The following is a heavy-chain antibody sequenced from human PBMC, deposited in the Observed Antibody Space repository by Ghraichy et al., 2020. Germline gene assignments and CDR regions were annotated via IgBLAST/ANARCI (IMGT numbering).Heavy chain of an antibody. J-gene: IGHJ6*02. CDR2: ISTGSNYI. Sequence: GGSLRLSCAASGFSFSSYSMNWVRQAPGKGLEWVSSISTGSNYIYYADSVKGRLTISRDNARTSLYLQMNSLRAEDTAVYYCAREKYAGGGVDVWGQGTTVIVSS. D-gene: IGHD1-26*01. CDR3: AREKYAGGGVDV. CDR1: GFSFSSYS. V-gene: IGHV3-21*01.